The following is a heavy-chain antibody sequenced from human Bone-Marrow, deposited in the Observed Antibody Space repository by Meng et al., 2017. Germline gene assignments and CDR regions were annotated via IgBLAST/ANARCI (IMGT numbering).Heavy chain of an antibody. J-gene: IGHJ4*02. CDR1: GYTFTGYD. CDR2: INPNSGGT. V-gene: IGHV1-2*06. CDR3: AVHYYGSGSSTFDY. D-gene: IGHD3-10*01. Sequence: QVQLVQSGAEVKKPGASVKVSCKASGYTFTGYDMHWVRQAPGQGLEWMGRINPNSGGTNYAQKFQGRVTMTRDTSISTAYMELSRLRSDDTAVYYCAVHYYGSGSSTFDYWGQGTLVTVSS.